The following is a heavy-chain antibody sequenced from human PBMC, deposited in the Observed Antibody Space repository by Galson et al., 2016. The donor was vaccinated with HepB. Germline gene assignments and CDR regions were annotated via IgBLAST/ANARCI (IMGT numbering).Heavy chain of an antibody. Sequence: SLRLSCAVSGFTFPNAWMSWVRQAPGKGLEWVGRIKSRTNGETTDYATYVQGRFTISRDDSINTRFLQMDSLRSEDTGLYYCTTVSPYYGSSSSADDFWGQGTLVVVSS. J-gene: IGHJ4*02. CDR2: IKSRTNGETT. CDR1: GFTFPNAW. CDR3: TTVSPYYGSSSSADDF. D-gene: IGHD3-10*01. V-gene: IGHV3-15*01.